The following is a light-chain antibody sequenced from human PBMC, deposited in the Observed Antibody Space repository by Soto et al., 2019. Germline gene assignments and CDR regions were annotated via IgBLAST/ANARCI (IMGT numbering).Light chain of an antibody. V-gene: IGKV1-5*01. CDR2: DAS. CDR3: QQYNS. J-gene: IGKJ2*01. Sequence: DIQMTQSPSTLSASVGDRVTITCRASQSISSWLAWYQQKPGKAPKLLIYDASSLESGVPSRFSGSGSGTEFTLTIISLQPDDFATYYCQQYNSFGQGTKLEIK. CDR1: QSISSW.